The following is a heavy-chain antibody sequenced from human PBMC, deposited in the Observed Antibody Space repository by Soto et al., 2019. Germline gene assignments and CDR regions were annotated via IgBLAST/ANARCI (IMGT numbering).Heavy chain of an antibody. J-gene: IGHJ4*02. CDR1: GFFFGDYY. V-gene: IGHV3-11*01. CDR3: ARGDIAAAGNFDY. Sequence: QVQLVESGGGLVTPAGSLRLSCAASGFFFGDYYMSWFRQAPGKGLEWVSNIFWRGEGTQYADSVQGRFTISRDNAKNSLYLYMTSLRAEDTAVYYCARGDIAAAGNFDYWGQGTLVTVSS. D-gene: IGHD6-13*01. CDR2: IFWRGEGT.